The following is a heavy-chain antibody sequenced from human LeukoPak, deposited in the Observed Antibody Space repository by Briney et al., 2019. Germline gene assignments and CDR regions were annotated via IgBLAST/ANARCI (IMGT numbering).Heavy chain of an antibody. CDR1: RFTFSSYA. CDR3: AKDDGVEHIAVVIAMHY. CDR2: ISYDGSNK. D-gene: IGHD2-21*01. J-gene: IGHJ4*02. Sequence: GGSLRLSCAASRFTFSSYAMHWVRQAPGKGLEWVAVISYDGSNKYYADSVKGRFTISRDNSKNTLYLQMNSLRAEDTAVYYCAKDDGVEHIAVVIAMHYWGQGTLVTVSS. V-gene: IGHV3-30-3*01.